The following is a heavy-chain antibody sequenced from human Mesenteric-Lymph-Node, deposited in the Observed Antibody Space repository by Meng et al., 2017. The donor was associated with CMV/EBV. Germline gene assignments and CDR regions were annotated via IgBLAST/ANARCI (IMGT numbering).Heavy chain of an antibody. CDR3: AKDSIVVVPAAIEYY. CDR1: GFTFSTYA. CDR2: ISGNGGRT. J-gene: IGHJ4*02. V-gene: IGHV3-23*01. Sequence: GESLQISCAASGFTFSTYAMSWVRQAPGRGLEWVAAISGNGGRTHYADSVKGRFTISRDNSKNTLIVQMNSLSAEDTAVYYCAKDSIVVVPAAIEYYWGQGTLVTVSS. D-gene: IGHD2-2*02.